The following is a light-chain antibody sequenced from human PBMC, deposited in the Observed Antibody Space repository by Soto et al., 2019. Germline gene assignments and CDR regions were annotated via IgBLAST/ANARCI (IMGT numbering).Light chain of an antibody. CDR1: SSNIGGNS. CDR3: GSWDSSLSAYV. Sequence: QSVMTQPPSVSAAPGQKVTISCSGSSSNIGGNSVSWYQQLTGTAPKRLIYDDNKRPSGIPDRFSGSKSGTSATLGITGFQTGDEADYYCGSWDSSLSAYVFGTGTKVTVL. CDR2: DDN. V-gene: IGLV1-51*01. J-gene: IGLJ1*01.